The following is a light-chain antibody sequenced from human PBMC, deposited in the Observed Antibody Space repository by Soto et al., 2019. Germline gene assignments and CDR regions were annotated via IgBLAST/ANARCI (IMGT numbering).Light chain of an antibody. CDR1: SSDVGGYNY. CDR3: SSYTSTSLV. V-gene: IGLV2-14*01. J-gene: IGLJ2*01. Sequence: QSALTQPASVSGSPGQSITISCTGTSSDVGGYNYVSWYQQHPGKAPKLMIYDVSNRPSGVSNRFSGSKCGNTASLTISGLQAEGEADYYGSSYTSTSLVFGGGTNLTVL. CDR2: DVS.